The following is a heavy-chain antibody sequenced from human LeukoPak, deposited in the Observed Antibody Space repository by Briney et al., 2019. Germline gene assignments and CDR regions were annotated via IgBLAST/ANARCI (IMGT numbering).Heavy chain of an antibody. D-gene: IGHD5-18*01. CDR1: GFTFSSYA. CDR3: ARDTAIVGHDAFDI. CDR2: ISYDGSNK. J-gene: IGHJ3*02. V-gene: IGHV3-30-3*01. Sequence: GGSLRLSCAASGFTFSSYAMHWVRQAPGKGLEWVAVISYDGSNKYYADSVKGRFTISRDNSKNTLYLQMNSLRAEDTAVYYCARDTAIVGHDAFDIWGQGTMVTVSS.